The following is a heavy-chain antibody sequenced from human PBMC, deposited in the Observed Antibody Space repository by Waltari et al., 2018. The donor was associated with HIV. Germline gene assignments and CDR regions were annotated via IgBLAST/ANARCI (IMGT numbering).Heavy chain of an antibody. D-gene: IGHD3-10*01. CDR1: GGSITSGSHY. V-gene: IGHV4-61*02. CDR3: ARALDYYESGSFPWWFFDL. Sequence: QVQLQESGPGLVRPSQTLSLTCTVSGGSITSGSHYWSWLRQPAGKELEWIGRVYTSGNTDYNPSLRSRVTLSVDTSNNQFSLKLSSLTAADTAVYYCARALDYYESGSFPWWFFDLWGRGTLVTVSS. CDR2: VYTSGNT. J-gene: IGHJ2*01.